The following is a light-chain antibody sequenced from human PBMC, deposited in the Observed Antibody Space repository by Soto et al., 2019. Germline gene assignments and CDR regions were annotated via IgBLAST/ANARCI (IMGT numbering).Light chain of an antibody. V-gene: IGLV2-14*03. Sequence: QSVLTQPASVSGSPGQSITISCTGTSSDIGRYDYVSWYQQFPGKAPKLMIYRVINRPSGVPDRFSGSKSGYRASLAISGLQADDEAIYYCLSYAGSNTLLFGGGTKLTVL. J-gene: IGLJ2*01. CDR2: RVI. CDR3: LSYAGSNTLL. CDR1: SSDIGRYDY.